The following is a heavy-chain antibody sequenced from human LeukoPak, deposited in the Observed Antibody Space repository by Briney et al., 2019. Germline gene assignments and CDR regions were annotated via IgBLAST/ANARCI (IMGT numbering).Heavy chain of an antibody. CDR3: ASGGYESDY. J-gene: IGHJ4*02. Sequence: SETLSLTCTVSGGSISSYYWSWIRQPPGKGLEWIGYIYYSGSTNHNPSLKSRVTISVDTSKNQFSLKLSSVTAADTAVYYCASGGYESDYWGQGTLVTVSS. D-gene: IGHD5-12*01. CDR2: IYYSGST. V-gene: IGHV4-59*01. CDR1: GGSISSYY.